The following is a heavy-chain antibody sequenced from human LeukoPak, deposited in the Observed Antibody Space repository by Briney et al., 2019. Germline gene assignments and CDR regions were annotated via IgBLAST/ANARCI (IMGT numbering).Heavy chain of an antibody. J-gene: IGHJ5*02. V-gene: IGHV3-23*01. CDR3: ARDPDYYDSSGYSWFDP. Sequence: GGSLRLSCAASGFTFSSYAMSWVRQAPGKGLEWVSAISGSGGSTYYADSVKGRFTISRDNSKNTLYLQMNSLRAEDTAVYYCARDPDYYDSSGYSWFDPWGQGTLVTVSS. CDR1: GFTFSSYA. D-gene: IGHD3-22*01. CDR2: ISGSGGST.